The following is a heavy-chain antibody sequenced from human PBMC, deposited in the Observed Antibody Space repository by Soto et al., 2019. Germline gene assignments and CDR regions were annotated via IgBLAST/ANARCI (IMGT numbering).Heavy chain of an antibody. V-gene: IGHV1-2*02. J-gene: IGHJ3*02. CDR2: VNPNSVGT. CDR1: GYTFTGHY. D-gene: IGHD3-10*01. CDR3: AREPMVRAAHGFDI. Sequence: ASVKVSCKASGYTFTGHYMHWVRQAPGQGLEWMGWVNPNSVGTNYAQKFQGRVTMNRDTSISTDYMELSRLRSDDTAVYYCAREPMVRAAHGFDIWGKGTMVNV.